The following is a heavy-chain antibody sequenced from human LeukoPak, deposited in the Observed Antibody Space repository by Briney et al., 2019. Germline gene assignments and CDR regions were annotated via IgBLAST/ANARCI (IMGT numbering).Heavy chain of an antibody. V-gene: IGHV4-39*01. J-gene: IGHJ6*03. CDR3: ARHVNRGIVVVIREPPYYMDV. CDR2: IYYSGST. Sequence: SETLSLTCTVSGGSISSSSYYWGWIRQPPGTGLEWIGGIYYSGSTYYNPSLKSRVTISVDTSKNQFSLKLSSVTAADTAVYYCARHVNRGIVVVIREPPYYMDVWGKGTTVTVSS. D-gene: IGHD3-22*01. CDR1: GGSISSSSYY.